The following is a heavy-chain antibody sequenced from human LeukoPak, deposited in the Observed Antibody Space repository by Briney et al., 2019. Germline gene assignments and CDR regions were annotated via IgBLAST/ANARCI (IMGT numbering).Heavy chain of an antibody. CDR1: GGSFSGYY. J-gene: IGHJ5*02. CDR3: TRGLRLGYCSGGSCYYWFDP. CDR2: INHSGST. Sequence: SETLSLTCAVSGGSFSGYYWSWIRQPPGKGLEWIGEINHSGSTNYNPSLQSRVTISADTSKNQFSLNLRSVIAADTAVYYCTRGLRLGYCSGGSCYYWFDPWGQGTRVTVSS. D-gene: IGHD2-15*01. V-gene: IGHV4-34*01.